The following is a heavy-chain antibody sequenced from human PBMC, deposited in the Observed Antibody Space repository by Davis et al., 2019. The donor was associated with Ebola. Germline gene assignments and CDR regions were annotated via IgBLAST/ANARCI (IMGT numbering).Heavy chain of an antibody. CDR3: TRDRSAAG. Sequence: GESLKISCAASGFTFSSYALHWVRQAPGKGLEWVGFISFDGTTKYNGDSVKGRFTISRDNSENTVYLQMSSLRVEDTAVYYCTRDRSAAGWGQGTLVTVSS. V-gene: IGHV3-30-3*01. CDR2: ISFDGTTK. CDR1: GFTFSSYA. D-gene: IGHD6-13*01. J-gene: IGHJ4*02.